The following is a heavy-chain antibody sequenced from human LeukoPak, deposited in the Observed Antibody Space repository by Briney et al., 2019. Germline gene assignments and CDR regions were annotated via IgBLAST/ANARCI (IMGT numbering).Heavy chain of an antibody. CDR2: IYSDGST. Sequence: KASETLSLTCTVSGDSISYYYWSWIRQPAGKGLEWIGRIYSDGSTNYNPSLKSRVTMSLDTSKNQFSLKLNSVTAADTAVYYCARAGYGDSDFDHWGQGTLVTVSS. CDR3: ARAGYGDSDFDH. D-gene: IGHD4-17*01. V-gene: IGHV4-4*07. CDR1: GDSISYYY. J-gene: IGHJ4*02.